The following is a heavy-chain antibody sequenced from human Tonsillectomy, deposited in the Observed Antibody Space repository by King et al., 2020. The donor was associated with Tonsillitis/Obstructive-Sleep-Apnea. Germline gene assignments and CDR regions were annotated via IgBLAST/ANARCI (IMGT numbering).Heavy chain of an antibody. CDR2: VNPSGGST. CDR1: GDTFTSYY. V-gene: IGHV1-46*01. CDR3: ARSTRMLKAFDI. J-gene: IGHJ3*02. D-gene: IGHD2-8*01. Sequence: VQLVESGAEVKKPGASVKVSCKSSGDTFTSYYMHWVRQAPGQGLEWMGIVNPSGGSTTYAQKFQGRVTMTRETSTSTVYMELSSLRSEDTAVYYCARSTRMLKAFDIWGQGTMVTVSS.